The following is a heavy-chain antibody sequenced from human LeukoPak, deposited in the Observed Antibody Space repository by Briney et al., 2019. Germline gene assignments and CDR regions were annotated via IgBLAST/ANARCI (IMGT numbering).Heavy chain of an antibody. CDR2: IRYDGSNK. D-gene: IGHD1-26*01. CDR3: AKDRSGSSRDLDY. V-gene: IGHV3-30*02. Sequence: GGSLRLSCAASGFTFSSYGIHWVRLAPGKGLEWVAFIRYDGSNKYYADSVKGRFTISRDNSKNTLYLQTNSLRAEDTAVYYCAKDRSGSSRDLDYWGQGTLVTVSS. CDR1: GFTFSSYG. J-gene: IGHJ4*02.